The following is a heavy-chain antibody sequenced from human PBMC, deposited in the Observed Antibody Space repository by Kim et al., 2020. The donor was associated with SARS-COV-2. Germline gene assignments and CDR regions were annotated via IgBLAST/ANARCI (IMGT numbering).Heavy chain of an antibody. Sequence: SETLSLTCTVSGGSISSSSYYWGWIRQPPGKGLEWIGSIYYSGSTYYNPSLKSRVTISVDTSKNQFSLKLSSVTAADTAVYYCARRGSGLSSDYWGQGTLVTVSS. CDR2: IYYSGST. CDR3: ARRGSGLSSDY. D-gene: IGHD6-19*01. J-gene: IGHJ4*02. V-gene: IGHV4-39*01. CDR1: GGSISSSSYY.